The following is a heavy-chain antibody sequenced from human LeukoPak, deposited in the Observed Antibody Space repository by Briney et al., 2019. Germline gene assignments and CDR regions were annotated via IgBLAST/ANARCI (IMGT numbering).Heavy chain of an antibody. D-gene: IGHD3-10*01. V-gene: IGHV4-59*08. Sequence: PSETLSPTCTVSGGSISSYYWSWIRQPPGKGLEWIGYIYYSGSTNYNPSLKSRVTMSVDTSKNQFSLKLTSVTAADTAVYYCARGIIGAIYYYYGMDVWGQGTTVTVSS. CDR3: ARGIIGAIYYYYGMDV. CDR1: GGSISSYY. J-gene: IGHJ6*02. CDR2: IYYSGST.